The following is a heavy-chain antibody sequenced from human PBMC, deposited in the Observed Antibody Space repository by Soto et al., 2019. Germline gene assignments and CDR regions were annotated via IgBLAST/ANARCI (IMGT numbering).Heavy chain of an antibody. CDR1: GGSISSSSYY. Sequence: SETLSLTCTVSGGSISSSSYYWGWIRQPPGKGLEWIGSIYYSGSTYYNPSLKSRVTISVDTSKNQFSLKLSSVTAADTAVYYCAIRGGRTKVDFDYWGQGTLVTVS. CDR2: IYYSGST. V-gene: IGHV4-39*01. J-gene: IGHJ4*02. D-gene: IGHD3-16*01. CDR3: AIRGGRTKVDFDY.